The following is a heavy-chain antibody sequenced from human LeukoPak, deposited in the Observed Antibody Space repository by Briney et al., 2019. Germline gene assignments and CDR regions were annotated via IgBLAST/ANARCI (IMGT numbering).Heavy chain of an antibody. V-gene: IGHV3-7*01. CDR1: GFTFSTYW. J-gene: IGHJ4*02. CDR2: IQQDGIKK. CDR3: GRELEGSVDY. Sequence: GGSLRLSCAASGFTFSTYWMSWVRQAPGKGLEWVANIQQDGIKKYYVDSVEGRFTISRENAKNSLFLQMSSLRADDTAVYYCGRELEGSVDYWGQGTLVTVSS. D-gene: IGHD1-1*01.